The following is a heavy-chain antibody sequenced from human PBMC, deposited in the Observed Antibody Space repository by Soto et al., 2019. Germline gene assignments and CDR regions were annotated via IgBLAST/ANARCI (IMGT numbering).Heavy chain of an antibody. V-gene: IGHV3-23*01. CDR2: ISGSGGST. J-gene: IGHJ4*02. Sequence: GGSLRLSCAASGFTFSSYAMSWVRQAPGKGLEWVSAISGSGGSTYYADSVKGRFTISRDNSKNTLYLQMNSLRAEDTAVYYCAKDPGSGWDTYYFDYWGQGTLVTVSS. D-gene: IGHD6-19*01. CDR1: GFTFSSYA. CDR3: AKDPGSGWDTYYFDY.